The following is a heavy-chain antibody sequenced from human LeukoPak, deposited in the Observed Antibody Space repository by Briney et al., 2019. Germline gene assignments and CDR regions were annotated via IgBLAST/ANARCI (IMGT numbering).Heavy chain of an antibody. V-gene: IGHV4-61*01. D-gene: IGHD5-18*01. Sequence: SETLSLTCTGSGGSGSSGSYYWCWMRQPPGKGLEWIGYIYYSGSTNYNPSLKCRVTISVDTSKNQFSLKLSSVTAADTAVYYCARDQTDTALDYWGQGTLVTVSS. J-gene: IGHJ4*02. CDR2: IYYSGST. CDR3: ARDQTDTALDY. CDR1: GGSGSSGSYY.